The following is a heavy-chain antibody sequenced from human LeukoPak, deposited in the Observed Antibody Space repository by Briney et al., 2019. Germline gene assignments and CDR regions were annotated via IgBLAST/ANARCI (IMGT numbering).Heavy chain of an antibody. CDR3: ARGQVRGYSPIDY. Sequence: SETLSLTCAVYGGSFSGYYWSWIRQPPGKGLEWIGEINHSGSTNYNPSLKSRVTISVDTSKNQFSLKLSSVTAADTAVYYCARGQVRGYSPIDYWGQGTLVTVSS. CDR2: INHSGST. D-gene: IGHD2-15*01. J-gene: IGHJ4*02. CDR1: GGSFSGYY. V-gene: IGHV4-34*01.